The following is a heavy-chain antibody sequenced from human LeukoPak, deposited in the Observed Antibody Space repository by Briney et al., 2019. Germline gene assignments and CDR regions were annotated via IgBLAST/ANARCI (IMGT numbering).Heavy chain of an antibody. J-gene: IGHJ4*02. D-gene: IGHD4-23*01. CDR3: ARRSTSTPYFDS. V-gene: IGHV5-51*01. CDR2: IYPGDSDT. CDR1: GYSFSTYW. Sequence: GESLKISCKGSGYSFSTYWIGWVRQMPGKGLEWMGIIYPGDSDTRYSPSFQGQVTISADKSFSTAYLQWSSLKASDTAIYYCARRSTSTPYFDSWGQGTLVTVSS.